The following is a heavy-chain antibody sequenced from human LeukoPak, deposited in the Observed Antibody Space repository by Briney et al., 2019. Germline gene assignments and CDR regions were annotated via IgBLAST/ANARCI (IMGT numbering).Heavy chain of an antibody. CDR3: AKGGPTVLDAFDM. CDR2: ITSSGGST. D-gene: IGHD4-17*01. J-gene: IGHJ3*02. V-gene: IGHV3-23*01. CDR1: GFTFSTYA. Sequence: GGSLRLSCAASGFTFSTYAMSWVRQAPGKGLGWVSTITSSGGSTDYADSVKGRFTMSRDNSKNTMTLQMNSLRAEDTAVYYCAKGGPTVLDAFDMWGQGTMVTVSS.